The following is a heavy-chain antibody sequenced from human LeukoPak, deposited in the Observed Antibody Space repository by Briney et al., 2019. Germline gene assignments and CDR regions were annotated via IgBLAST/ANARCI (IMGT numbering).Heavy chain of an antibody. CDR2: IRPSGENT. CDR1: GFTL. J-gene: IGHJ5*02. V-gene: IGHV3-23*01. D-gene: IGHD6-19*01. Sequence: GGSLRLSCAASGFTLTWVRQAPGRGLEWVSSIRPSGENTYYGDSVKGRFTISRDNSKNTVYLQMNNMRVDDTAVYYCARVAGWHWFDPWGQGTLVTVSS. CDR3: ARVAGWHWFDP.